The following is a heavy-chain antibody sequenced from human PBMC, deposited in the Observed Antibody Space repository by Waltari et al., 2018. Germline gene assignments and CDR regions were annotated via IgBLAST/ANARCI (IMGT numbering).Heavy chain of an antibody. D-gene: IGHD3-10*01. CDR2: ISSSSSTI. V-gene: IGHV3-48*01. J-gene: IGHJ6*02. CDR3: ARRGPGPLYGMDV. CDR1: GFTFSSYS. Sequence: EVQLVESGGGLVQPGGSLRLSCAASGFTFSSYSMNWVRPAPGKGLEWVSYISSSSSTIYYADSVKGRFTISRDNAKNSLYLQMNSLRAEDTAVYYCARRGPGPLYGMDVWGQGTTVTVSS.